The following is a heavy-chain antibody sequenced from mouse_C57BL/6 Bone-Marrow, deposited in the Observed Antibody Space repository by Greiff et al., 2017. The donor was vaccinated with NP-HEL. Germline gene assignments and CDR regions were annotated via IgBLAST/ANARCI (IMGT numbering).Heavy chain of an antibody. J-gene: IGHJ4*01. Sequence: EVQVVESGGGLVKPGGSLKLSCAASGFTFSDYGMHWVRQAPEKGLEWVAYISSGSSTIYYADTVKGRFTISSDNDKNTLLLQMTSLGSDDTAMYYCARPGITTVGATRAMDYWGQGTSVTVSS. V-gene: IGHV5-17*01. CDR3: ARPGITTVGATRAMDY. D-gene: IGHD1-1*01. CDR1: GFTFSDYG. CDR2: ISSGSSTI.